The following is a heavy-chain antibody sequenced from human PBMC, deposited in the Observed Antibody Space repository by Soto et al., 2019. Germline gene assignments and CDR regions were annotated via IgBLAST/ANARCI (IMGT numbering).Heavy chain of an antibody. J-gene: IGHJ3*02. CDR2: IIPIFGTA. Sequence: AASVKVSCKASGYTFTGYYMHWVRQAPGQGLEWMGGIIPIFGTANYAQKFQGRVTITADESTSTAYMELSSLRSEDTAVYYCARGYGGNHDAFDIWGQGTMVTVSS. CDR1: GYTFTGYY. V-gene: IGHV1-69*13. CDR3: ARGYGGNHDAFDI. D-gene: IGHD4-17*01.